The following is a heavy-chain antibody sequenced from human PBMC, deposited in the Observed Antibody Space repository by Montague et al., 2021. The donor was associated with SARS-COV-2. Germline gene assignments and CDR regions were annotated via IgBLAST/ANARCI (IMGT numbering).Heavy chain of an antibody. CDR3: AKAGIKYDYGDFFDY. CDR1: GFTFSSYA. V-gene: IGHV3-23*01. D-gene: IGHD4-17*01. J-gene: IGHJ4*02. Sequence: SLRLSCAASGFTFSSYAMSWVRQAPGKGLEWVSAISGSGGSTYYXDSVKGRFTISRDNSKNTLYLQMNSLRAEDTAVYYCAKAGIKYDYGDFFDYWGQGTLVTVSS. CDR2: ISGSGGST.